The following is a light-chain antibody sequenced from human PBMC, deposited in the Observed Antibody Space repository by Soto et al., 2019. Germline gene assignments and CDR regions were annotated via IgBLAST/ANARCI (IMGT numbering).Light chain of an antibody. J-gene: IGKJ1*01. Sequence: DIPMTQSPGSLSASVGDRITITCRASQSVRTYLNWYQQKPGKAPNLLIYGVSSIQSGVPSRFSGSGSGTDFTLTFSSLQPEDFATYYCQQSYSKPWTFGQGTKVELK. CDR1: QSVRTY. CDR3: QQSYSKPWT. CDR2: GVS. V-gene: IGKV1-39*01.